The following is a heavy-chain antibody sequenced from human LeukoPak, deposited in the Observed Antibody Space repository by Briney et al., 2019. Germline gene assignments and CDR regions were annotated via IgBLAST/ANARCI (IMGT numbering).Heavy chain of an antibody. Sequence: GGSLRLSCAASGFTFSSYAMSWVRQAPGKGLEWVSAISGSGGSTYYADSVKGRFTISRDDAKNSLYLQMNSLRAEDTAVYYCARDEIAAFDYWGQGTLVTVSS. CDR3: ARDEIAAFDY. V-gene: IGHV3-23*01. CDR2: ISGSGGST. D-gene: IGHD6-13*01. J-gene: IGHJ4*02. CDR1: GFTFSSYA.